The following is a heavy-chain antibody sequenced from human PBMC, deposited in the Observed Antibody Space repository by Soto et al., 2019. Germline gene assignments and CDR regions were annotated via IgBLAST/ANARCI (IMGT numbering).Heavy chain of an antibody. CDR2: ISGSGGST. CDR3: ANLALWFGELSSH. Sequence: PGGSLRLSCAASGFTFSSYAMSWVRQAPGKGLEWVSAISGSGGSTYYADSVKGRFTISRDNSKNTLYLQMNSLRAEDAAVYYCANLALWFGELSSHWGQGTLVTVSS. J-gene: IGHJ1*01. D-gene: IGHD3-10*01. V-gene: IGHV3-23*01. CDR1: GFTFSSYA.